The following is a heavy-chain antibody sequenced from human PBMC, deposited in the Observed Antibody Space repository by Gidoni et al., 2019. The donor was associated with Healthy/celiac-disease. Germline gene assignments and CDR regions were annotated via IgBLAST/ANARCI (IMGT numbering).Heavy chain of an antibody. J-gene: IGHJ4*02. CDR1: GCTFSSYW. Sequence: EVQRVESGGGLVQPGGSLSPSCAASGCTFSSYWMSWVRQAPGKRLEWVANIKQDGSEKYYVDSVKGRFPISRDNAKNSLYLQMNSLRAEDTAVYYCARSPNWNYVDYWGQGTMVTVSS. V-gene: IGHV3-7*01. D-gene: IGHD1-20*01. CDR2: IKQDGSEK. CDR3: ARSPNWNYVDY.